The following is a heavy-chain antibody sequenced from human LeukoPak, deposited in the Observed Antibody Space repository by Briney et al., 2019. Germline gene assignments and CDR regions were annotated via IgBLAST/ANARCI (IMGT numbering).Heavy chain of an antibody. CDR3: ASRLEVYSSDY. D-gene: IGHD5-18*01. CDR1: GFTFSSYS. V-gene: IGHV3-21*01. J-gene: IGHJ4*02. CDR2: ISSSSSYI. Sequence: GGSLRLSRAASGFTFSSYSMNWVRQAPGKGLEWVSSISSSSSYIYYADSVKGRFTISRDNAKNSLYLQMNSLRAEDTAVYYCASRLEVYSSDYWGQGTLVTVSS.